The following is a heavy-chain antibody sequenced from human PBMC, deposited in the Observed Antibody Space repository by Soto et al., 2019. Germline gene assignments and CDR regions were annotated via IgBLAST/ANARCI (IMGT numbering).Heavy chain of an antibody. V-gene: IGHV3-48*02. CDR3: AREYCSSGNCPPHH. J-gene: IGHJ5*02. D-gene: IGHD2-15*01. Sequence: PGGSLRLSCAASGFTFSRNSMNWVRQAPGKGLEWVSYISSSSDTIYYADSVQGRFTISRDNAKNSLYLQMISLRDEDAAVYYCAREYCSSGNCPPHHWGQGT. CDR2: ISSSSDTI. CDR1: GFTFSRNS.